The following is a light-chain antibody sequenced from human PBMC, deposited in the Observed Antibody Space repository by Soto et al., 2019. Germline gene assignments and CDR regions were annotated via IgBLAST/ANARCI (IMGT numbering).Light chain of an antibody. J-gene: IGKJ2*01. V-gene: IGKV1-5*01. CDR2: DAS. CDR3: QQYNSYGT. CDR1: QSIGSS. Sequence: DIQMTRSPSTLSASVGDRVTITCRASQSIGSSLARYQQKPGKGPKLLIYDASTLESGVPSRFSGSGFGTEFALTISSLQPDDFATFYCQQYNSYGTFGQGTKLEIK.